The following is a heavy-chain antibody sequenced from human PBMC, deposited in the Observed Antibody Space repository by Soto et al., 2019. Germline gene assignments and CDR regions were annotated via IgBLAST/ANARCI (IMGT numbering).Heavy chain of an antibody. D-gene: IGHD3-10*01. V-gene: IGHV3-30-3*01. CDR1: GFTFSSYA. J-gene: IGHJ6*02. CDR3: ARVGSGSYGPDYYYGMDV. Sequence: QVQLVESGGGVVQPGRSLRLSCAASGFTFSSYAMHWVRQAPGKGLEWVAVISYDGSNKYYADSVKGRFTISRDNSKNTLYLQMNSLRAEDTAVYYCARVGSGSYGPDYYYGMDVWGQGTTVTVSS. CDR2: ISYDGSNK.